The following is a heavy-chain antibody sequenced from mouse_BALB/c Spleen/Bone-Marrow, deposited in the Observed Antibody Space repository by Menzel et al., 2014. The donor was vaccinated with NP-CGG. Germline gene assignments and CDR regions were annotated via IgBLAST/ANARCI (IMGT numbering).Heavy chain of an antibody. Sequence: EVKLVESGGGLVQPGGSRKLSCAASGFTFSSFGIHWVRQAPEKGLEWVAYISSGSSTIYYADTVKGRFTISRDNPKNTLFLGLSLEMASLRSEDTAIYYCARYNTYDAMDYWGQGTSVTVSS. CDR2: ISSGSSTI. CDR3: ARYNTYDAMDY. J-gene: IGHJ4*01. CDR1: GFTFSSFG. V-gene: IGHV5-17*02. D-gene: IGHD1-3*01.